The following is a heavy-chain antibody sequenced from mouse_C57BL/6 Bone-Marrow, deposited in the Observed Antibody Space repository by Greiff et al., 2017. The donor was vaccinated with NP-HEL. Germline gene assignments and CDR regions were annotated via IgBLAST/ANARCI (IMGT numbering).Heavy chain of an antibody. CDR1: GFSLTSYG. CDR3: ARPHYYGSSYGFAY. J-gene: IGHJ3*01. Sequence: QVQLKESGPGLVQPSQSLSITCTVSGFSLTSYGVHWVRQSPGKGLEWLGVIWSGGSTDYNAAFISRLSISKDNSKSQVFFKMNSLQADDAAIYYCARPHYYGSSYGFAYWGQGTLVTVSA. V-gene: IGHV2-2*01. D-gene: IGHD1-1*01. CDR2: IWSGGST.